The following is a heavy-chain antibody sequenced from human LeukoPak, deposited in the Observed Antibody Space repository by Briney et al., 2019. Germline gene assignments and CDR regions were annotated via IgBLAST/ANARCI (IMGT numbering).Heavy chain of an antibody. D-gene: IGHD4-23*01. CDR1: GFTFSSYG. Sequence: GGSLRLSCAASGFTFSSYGMHWVRQAPGKGLEWVAVISYDGSNKYYADSVKGRFTISRDNSKNTLYPQMNSLRAEDTAVYYCAKDHDYGGNSGLNLRYWGQGTLVTVSS. CDR3: AKDHDYGGNSGLNLRY. CDR2: ISYDGSNK. J-gene: IGHJ4*02. V-gene: IGHV3-30*18.